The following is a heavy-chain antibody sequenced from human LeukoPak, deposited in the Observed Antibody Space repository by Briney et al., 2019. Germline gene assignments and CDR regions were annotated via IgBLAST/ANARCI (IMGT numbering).Heavy chain of an antibody. J-gene: IGHJ4*02. D-gene: IGHD6-13*01. CDR3: AKDLRQQLVIFDY. CDR2: ISSSGSTI. CDR1: GFAFSSYE. V-gene: IGHV3-48*03. Sequence: GGSLRLSCAASGFAFSSYEMNWVRQAPGKGLEWVTYISSSGSTIYYADSVKGRFTISRDTSKNTLYLQMNSLRAEDTAVYYCAKDLRQQLVIFDYWGQGTLVTVSS.